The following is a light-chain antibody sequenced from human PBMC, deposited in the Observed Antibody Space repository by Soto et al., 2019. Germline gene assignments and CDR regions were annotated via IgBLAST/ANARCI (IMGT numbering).Light chain of an antibody. CDR2: GNS. J-gene: IGLJ1*01. V-gene: IGLV1-40*01. CDR1: SSNIGAGYD. CDR3: QSYDSSLSVYV. Sequence: QSVLTQPPSVSGAPGQRVTISCTGSSSNIGAGYDVHWYQQLPGTAPKLLIYGNSNRPSGVPDRFSGSKSGTSASLAITGLNAEDEADYYCQSYDSSLSVYVFGTGTKITVL.